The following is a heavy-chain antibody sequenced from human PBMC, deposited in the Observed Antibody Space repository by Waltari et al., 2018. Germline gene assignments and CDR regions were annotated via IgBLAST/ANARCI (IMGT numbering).Heavy chain of an antibody. CDR1: GFTFSSYD. V-gene: IGHV3-13*01. J-gene: IGHJ3*02. Sequence: EVQLVESGGGLVQPGGSLRLSCAASGFTFSSYDMHWVRPATGKGLEWVSAIGTAGDTYYLGSVKGRFTISRENAKNSLYLQMNSLRAGDTAMYYCARATTYAFDIWGQGTMVTVSS. CDR3: ARATTYAFDI. CDR2: IGTAGDT.